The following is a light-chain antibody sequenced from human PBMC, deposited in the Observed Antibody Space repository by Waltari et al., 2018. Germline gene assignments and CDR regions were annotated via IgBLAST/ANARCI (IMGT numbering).Light chain of an antibody. J-gene: IGLJ2*01. Sequence: QSALTQPASVSGSPGQSITISCTGTSSAVGGYNYVSWYQQHPGKTPKLMIYDVSNRPSGVSNRFSGSKSGNTASLTISGLQAEDEADYYCSSYTSSSTFVFGGGTKLTVL. CDR1: SSAVGGYNY. CDR2: DVS. V-gene: IGLV2-14*03. CDR3: SSYTSSSTFV.